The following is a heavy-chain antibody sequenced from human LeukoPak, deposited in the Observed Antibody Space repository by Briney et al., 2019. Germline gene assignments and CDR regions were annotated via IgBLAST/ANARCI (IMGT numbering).Heavy chain of an antibody. CDR2: IYTSGST. CDR3: EMGSYRGFDY. D-gene: IGHD3-10*01. V-gene: IGHV4-61*02. CDR1: GGSISSGSHY. J-gene: IGHJ4*02. Sequence: SETLSLTCTVSGGSISSGSHYWSWIRQPAGKGLEWIGRIYTSGSTNYNPSLKSRVTISIDTSKNQFSLKLSSVTAADTAVYYCEMGSYRGFDYWGQGALVTVSS.